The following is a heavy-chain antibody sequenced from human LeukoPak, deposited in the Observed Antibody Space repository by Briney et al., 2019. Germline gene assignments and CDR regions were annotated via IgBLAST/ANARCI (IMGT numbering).Heavy chain of an antibody. V-gene: IGHV7-4-1*02. J-gene: IGHJ5*02. Sequence: GASVKVSCKASGYTFTSYAMNWVRQAPGQGLEWMGWINTNTGNPTYAQGFTGRFVFSLDTSVSTAYLQISSLKAEDTAVYYCAREAYDILTGYSIWFDPWGQGTLVTVSS. CDR2: INTNTGNP. CDR3: AREAYDILTGYSIWFDP. D-gene: IGHD3-9*01. CDR1: GYTFTSYA.